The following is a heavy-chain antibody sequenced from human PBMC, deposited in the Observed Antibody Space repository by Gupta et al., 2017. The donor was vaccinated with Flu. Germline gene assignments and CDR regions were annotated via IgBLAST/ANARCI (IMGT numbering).Heavy chain of an antibody. Sequence: QVQLVESGGGVVQPGRSLRLSCAASGFTFSSYGMHLVGQAPGKGLEWVAVIWYDGSNKYYADSVKGRFTISRDNSKNTLYLQMNSLRAEDTAVYYCAMGDSAVAGTNDAFDIWGQGTMVTVSS. D-gene: IGHD6-19*01. V-gene: IGHV3-33*01. J-gene: IGHJ3*02. CDR1: GFTFSSYG. CDR2: IWYDGSNK. CDR3: AMGDSAVAGTNDAFDI.